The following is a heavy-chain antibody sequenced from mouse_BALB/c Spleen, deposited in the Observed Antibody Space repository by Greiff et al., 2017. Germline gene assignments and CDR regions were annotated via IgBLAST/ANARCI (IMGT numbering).Heavy chain of an antibody. V-gene: IGHV7-3*02. J-gene: IGHJ2*01. Sequence: DVHLVESGGGLVQPGGSLRLSCATSGFTFTDYYMSWVRQPPGKALEWLGFIRNKANGYTTEYSASVKGRFTISRDNSQSILYLQMNTLRAEDSATYYCARTGGYYFDYWGQGTTLTVSS. CDR1: GFTFTDYY. CDR2: IRNKANGYTT. CDR3: ARTGGYYFDY.